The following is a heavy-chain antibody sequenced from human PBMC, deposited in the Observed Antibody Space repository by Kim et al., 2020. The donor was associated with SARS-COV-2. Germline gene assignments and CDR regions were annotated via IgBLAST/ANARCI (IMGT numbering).Heavy chain of an antibody. D-gene: IGHD1-26*01. V-gene: IGHV2-5*01. Sequence: RYSPSLKSRLTITKDTSKNQVVLTMTNMDPVDTATYYCAHSGSYYDAFDIWGQGTMVTVSS. CDR3: AHSGSYYDAFDI. J-gene: IGHJ3*02.